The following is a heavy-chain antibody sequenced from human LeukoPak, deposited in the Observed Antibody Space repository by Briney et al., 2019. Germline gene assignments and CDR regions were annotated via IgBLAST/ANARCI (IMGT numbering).Heavy chain of an antibody. CDR2: INPNSGGT. V-gene: IGHV1-2*02. J-gene: IGHJ4*02. D-gene: IGHD3-10*01. Sequence: ASVKVTCKASGYTFTVYYMHWVRQAPGQGLVWMGWINPNSGGTNYAQKFQGRVTMTRDTSISTAYMELSRLRSDDTAVYYCAIDYGSGSYYLDYWGQGTLVTVSS. CDR1: GYTFTVYY. CDR3: AIDYGSGSYYLDY.